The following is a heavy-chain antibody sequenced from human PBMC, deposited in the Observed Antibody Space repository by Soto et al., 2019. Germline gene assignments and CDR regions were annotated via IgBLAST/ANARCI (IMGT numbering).Heavy chain of an antibody. CDR2: IYPGDSDT. CDR3: ARKSYGSGSYATADWYFDL. D-gene: IGHD3-10*01. J-gene: IGHJ2*01. V-gene: IGHV5-51*01. Sequence: PGESLKISCKGSGYSFTSYWIGWVRQMPGKGLEWMGIIYPGDSDTRYSPSFQGQVTISADKSISTAYLQWSSLKASDTAMYYCARKSYGSGSYATADWYFDLWGRGTLVTVSS. CDR1: GYSFTSYW.